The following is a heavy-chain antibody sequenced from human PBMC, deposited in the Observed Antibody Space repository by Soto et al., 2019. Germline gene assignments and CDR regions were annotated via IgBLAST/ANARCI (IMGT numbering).Heavy chain of an antibody. V-gene: IGHV3-23*01. D-gene: IGHD3-10*01. CDR3: AKDRGYSSGNFQLGMDV. CDR1: GFTFGGYG. CDR2: ISGSVGT. Sequence: GGSLRLSCVGSGFTFGGYGMSCVRQAPGKGLEWVAAISGSVGTYYADPVKGRFTISRDNSKNTLYLQMNSLRAEDTAVYYCAKDRGYSSGNFQLGMDVWGQGTTVTVSS. J-gene: IGHJ6*02.